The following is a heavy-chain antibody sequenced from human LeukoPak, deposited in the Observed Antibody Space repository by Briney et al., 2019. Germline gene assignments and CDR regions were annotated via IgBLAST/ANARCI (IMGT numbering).Heavy chain of an antibody. CDR1: GFTVSSDY. J-gene: IGHJ5*02. CDR3: ARNWFDP. V-gene: IGHV3-53*05. CDR2: IYSGGST. Sequence: QPGGSLRPSCAASGFTVSSDYMSWVRQAPGKGLEWVSVIYSGGSTYYADSVKGRFTISRDKSKNTVYLQMNSLRFEDTAMYYCARNWFDPWGQGTLVTVSS.